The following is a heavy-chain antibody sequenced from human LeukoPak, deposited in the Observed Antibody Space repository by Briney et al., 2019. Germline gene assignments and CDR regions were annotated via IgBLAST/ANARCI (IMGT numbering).Heavy chain of an antibody. CDR3: ARARDSGSYYIQLPDGAFDI. J-gene: IGHJ3*02. Sequence: PGGSLRLSCAASGFTFSSYSMNWVRQAPGKGLEWVSYISSSSSTIYYADSVKGRFTISRDNAKNSLYLQMNSLRAEDTAVYYCARARDSGSYYIQLPDGAFDIWGQGTMVTVSS. CDR2: ISSSSSTI. V-gene: IGHV3-48*04. CDR1: GFTFSSYS. D-gene: IGHD1-26*01.